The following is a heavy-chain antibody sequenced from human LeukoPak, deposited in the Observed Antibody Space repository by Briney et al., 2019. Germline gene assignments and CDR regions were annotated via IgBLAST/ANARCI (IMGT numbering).Heavy chain of an antibody. D-gene: IGHD2-15*01. Sequence: PGGSLRLSCAASGFTFSSYWMSWVRQAPGKGLEWVANIKQDGSEKYYVDSVKGRFTISRDNAKNSLYLQMNSLRAEDTAVNYCARAELLRYYYGMDVWGQGTTVTVSS. CDR1: GFTFSSYW. V-gene: IGHV3-7*04. CDR2: IKQDGSEK. J-gene: IGHJ6*02. CDR3: ARAELLRYYYGMDV.